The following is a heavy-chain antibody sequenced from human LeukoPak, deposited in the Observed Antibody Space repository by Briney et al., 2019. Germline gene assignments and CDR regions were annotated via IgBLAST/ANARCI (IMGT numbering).Heavy chain of an antibody. V-gene: IGHV4-34*01. J-gene: IGHJ4*02. Sequence: SETLSLTCAVYGGTFSGYYWSRIRQPPGKGLEWIGEINPGGSTNYNPSLESRLTISVDPSKNQFSLNLTSVTAADTAIYYCAREDCSGGACTNFDYWGQGTLVTVSS. CDR1: GGTFSGYY. D-gene: IGHD2-15*01. CDR2: INPGGST. CDR3: AREDCSGGACTNFDY.